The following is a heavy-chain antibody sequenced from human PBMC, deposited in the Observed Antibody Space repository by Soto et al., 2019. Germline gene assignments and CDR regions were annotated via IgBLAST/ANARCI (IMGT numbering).Heavy chain of an antibody. V-gene: IGHV3-9*01. CDR2: ISWNSGSI. D-gene: IGHD2-2*01. Sequence: PGGSLRLSCAASGFTFDDYVMHWVRQAPGKGLEWVSGISWNSGSIGYADSVKGRFTISRDNAKNPLYLQMNSLRAEDTALYYCAKDIHTTSRRYFDYWGQGTLVTVSS. CDR3: AKDIHTTSRRYFDY. J-gene: IGHJ4*02. CDR1: GFTFDDYV.